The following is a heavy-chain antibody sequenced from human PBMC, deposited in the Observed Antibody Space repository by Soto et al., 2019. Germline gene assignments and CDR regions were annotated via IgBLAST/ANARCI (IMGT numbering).Heavy chain of an antibody. CDR1: GYTFTSYY. J-gene: IGHJ4*02. CDR2: INPSGGST. D-gene: IGHD5-12*01. V-gene: IGHV1-46*01. CDR3: ARVLGGYSGYVYFDY. Sequence: GASVKVSGTASGYTFTSYYMHCVRQAPEQGLEWMGIINPSGGSTSYAQKFQGRVTMTRDTSTSTVYMELSSLRSEDTAVYYCARVLGGYSGYVYFDYWGQGTVVTVSS.